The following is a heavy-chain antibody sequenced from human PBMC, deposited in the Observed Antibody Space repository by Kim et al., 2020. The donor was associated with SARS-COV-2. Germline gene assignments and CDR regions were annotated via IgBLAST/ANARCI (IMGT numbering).Heavy chain of an antibody. J-gene: IGHJ4*02. CDR1: GYSFTSYA. CDR2: ISGYNGKT. V-gene: IGHV1-18*04. D-gene: IGHD3-9*01. Sequence: ASVKVSCETSGYSFTSYALSWVRQAPGEGLEWMGWISGYNGKTKYAQKFQDRITMTTDTATSTGYMELRSLRSDDTAVYYCARDYDVLPAVLLSPDYWGQGTLVTVSS. CDR3: ARDYDVLPAVLLSPDY.